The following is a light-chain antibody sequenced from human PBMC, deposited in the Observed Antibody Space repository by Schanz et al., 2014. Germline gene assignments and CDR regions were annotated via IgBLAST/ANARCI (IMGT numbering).Light chain of an antibody. V-gene: IGKV3D-15*01. CDR2: GAS. CDR1: QSVGSS. J-gene: IGKJ5*01. CDR3: QQYKIWPLT. Sequence: EIVMTQSPANLSVSPGERATLSCRASQSVGSSFSWYQQKPGQAPRLVIYGASTRATGIPARFSGSGSGTEFTLSISSLQSDDSAVYYCQQYKIWPLTFGQGTRLETK.